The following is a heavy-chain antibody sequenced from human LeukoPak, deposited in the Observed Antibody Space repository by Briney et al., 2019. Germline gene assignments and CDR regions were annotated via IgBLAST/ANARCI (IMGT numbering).Heavy chain of an antibody. CDR1: GGSFSAYS. J-gene: IGHJ4*02. CDR2: INHSGST. V-gene: IGHV4-34*01. CDR3: ARGYLPFDYYESSSHYDY. D-gene: IGHD3-22*01. Sequence: PSETLSLTCAVFGGSFSAYSWSWIRHPPGKGLEWIGEINHSGSTNYNPSLKSRVTISVATSKNQFSLQLTSVTAADTAVYYCARGYLPFDYYESSSHYDYWGQGTLVTVSS.